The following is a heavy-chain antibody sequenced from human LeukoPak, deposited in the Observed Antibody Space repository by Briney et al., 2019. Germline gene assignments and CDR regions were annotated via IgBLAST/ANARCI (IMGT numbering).Heavy chain of an antibody. Sequence: PSETLSLTCAVSGYSFSSGYYWGWIRQPPGKGLEWIGSIYHSGSTYYNPSLKSRVTISVDASKNQFSLKLSSVTAADTAVYYCARHGRYCSSTSCYYFDYWGQGTLVTVSS. J-gene: IGHJ4*02. V-gene: IGHV4-38-2*01. D-gene: IGHD2-2*01. CDR2: IYHSGST. CDR3: ARHGRYCSSTSCYYFDY. CDR1: GYSFSSGYY.